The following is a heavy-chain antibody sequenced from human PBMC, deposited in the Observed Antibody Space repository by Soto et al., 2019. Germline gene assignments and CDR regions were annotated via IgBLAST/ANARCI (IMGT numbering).Heavy chain of an antibody. J-gene: IGHJ4*02. D-gene: IGHD5-12*01. CDR1: GGSISSGGYY. CDR2: IYYSGST. Sequence: PSETLSLTCTVSGGSISSGGYYWSWIRQHPGKGLEWIGYIYYSGSTYYNPSLKSRVTISVDTSKNQFSLKLSSVTAADTAVYYCARDKSGYGAVDYWGQGTLVTVSS. CDR3: ARDKSGYGAVDY. V-gene: IGHV4-31*03.